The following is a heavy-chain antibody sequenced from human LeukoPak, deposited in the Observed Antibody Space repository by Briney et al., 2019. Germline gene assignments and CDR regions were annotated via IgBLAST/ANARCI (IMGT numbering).Heavy chain of an antibody. CDR3: ARVSIVVVPAAMTTPFGAFDI. CDR1: GGSISSYY. CDR2: IYTSGST. J-gene: IGHJ3*02. Sequence: SETLSLTCTVSGGSISSYYWSWIRQPAGKGLEWIGRIYTSGSTNYNPSLKSRVTMSVDTSKNQFSLKLSSVTAADTAVYYCARVSIVVVPAAMTTPFGAFDIWGQGTMVTVSS. D-gene: IGHD2-2*01. V-gene: IGHV4-4*07.